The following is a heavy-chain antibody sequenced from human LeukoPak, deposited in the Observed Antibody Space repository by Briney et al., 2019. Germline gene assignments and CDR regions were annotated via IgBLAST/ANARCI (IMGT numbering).Heavy chain of an antibody. CDR3: ARDAGNSGYGCDL. J-gene: IGHJ5*02. CDR2: IRSSSET. D-gene: IGHD5-12*01. V-gene: IGHV3-48*01. Sequence: QSGGSLRLSCAASGFIFSQYSMNWVRQDPGKGLEWVSHIRSSSETFYADSVKGRFTISRDNARNSLYLQMNNLRGEDTAIYYCARDAGNSGYGCDLWGQGTLVTVSS. CDR1: GFIFSQYS.